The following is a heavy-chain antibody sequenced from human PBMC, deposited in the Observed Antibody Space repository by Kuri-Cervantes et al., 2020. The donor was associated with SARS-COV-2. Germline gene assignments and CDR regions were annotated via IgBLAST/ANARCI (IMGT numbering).Heavy chain of an antibody. Sequence: GGSLRLSCAASGFSFSSYGMHWVRQAPGKGLEWVAVISYDGSSEYYVDSVKGRFTISRDNSKNTLYLQMNSLSAEDTAAYYCAKDFGVVIIDDLLDYWGQGTRVTVSS. CDR3: AKDFGVVIIDDLLDY. D-gene: IGHD3-3*01. J-gene: IGHJ4*02. V-gene: IGHV3-30*18. CDR1: GFSFSSYG. CDR2: ISYDGSSE.